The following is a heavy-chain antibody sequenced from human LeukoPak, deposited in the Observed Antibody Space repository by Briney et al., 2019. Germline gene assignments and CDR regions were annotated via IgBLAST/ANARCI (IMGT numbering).Heavy chain of an antibody. Sequence: ASVKVSCKASGYTFTGYYMHWVRQAPGQGLEWMGRINPNSGGTNYAQKFQGRVTMTRDTSISTAYMELSRLRSDDTAVYYCASYYYGSGSYPPNLDYWCQGTLVTVSS. CDR1: GYTFTGYY. V-gene: IGHV1-2*06. J-gene: IGHJ4*02. CDR3: ASYYYGSGSYPPNLDY. D-gene: IGHD3-10*01. CDR2: INPNSGGT.